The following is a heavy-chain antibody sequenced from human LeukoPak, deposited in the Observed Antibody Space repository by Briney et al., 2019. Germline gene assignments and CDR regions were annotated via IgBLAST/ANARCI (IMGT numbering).Heavy chain of an antibody. CDR2: IGSSGSTI. V-gene: IGHV3-11*01. D-gene: IGHD1-26*01. Sequence: KPGGSLRLSWAASGFTFSDNYMSWVRQAPGKGLGWVSYIGSSGSTIYYADSVKGRFTISRDNAKNSLYLQMNSLRAEDTAVYYCARDRYVGTTTAGDSDSWGQGTLVTVSS. CDR1: GFTFSDNY. CDR3: ARDRYVGTTTAGDSDS. J-gene: IGHJ4*02.